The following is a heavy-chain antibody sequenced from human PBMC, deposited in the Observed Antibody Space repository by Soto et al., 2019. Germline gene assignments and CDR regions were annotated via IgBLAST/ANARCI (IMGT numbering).Heavy chain of an antibody. Sequence: SETLSLTCTVSGGSISSYYWSWIRQPPGKGLEWIGYIYYSGSTNYNPSLKSRVTISVDTSKNQFSLKLSSVTAADTAVYYCARELVGANYYYGMDVWGQGTTITVSS. V-gene: IGHV4-59*01. J-gene: IGHJ6*02. CDR3: ARELVGANYYYGMDV. CDR2: IYYSGST. CDR1: GGSISSYY. D-gene: IGHD1-26*01.